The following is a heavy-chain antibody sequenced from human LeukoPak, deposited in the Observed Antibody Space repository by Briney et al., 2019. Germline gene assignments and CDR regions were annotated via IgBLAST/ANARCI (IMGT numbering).Heavy chain of an antibody. V-gene: IGHV4-34*01. Sequence: SETLSLTCAVYGGSFSGYYWSWIRQPPGKGLEWIGEINHSGSTNYNPSLKSRVTISVDTSKNQFSLELSSVTAADTAVYYCARGHRRTYYYDSSGYYYFDYWGQGTLVTVSS. CDR2: INHSGST. CDR1: GGSFSGYY. CDR3: ARGHRRTYYYDSSGYYYFDY. J-gene: IGHJ4*02. D-gene: IGHD3-22*01.